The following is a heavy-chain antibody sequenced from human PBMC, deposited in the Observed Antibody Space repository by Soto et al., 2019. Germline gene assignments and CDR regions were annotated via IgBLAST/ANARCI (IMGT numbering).Heavy chain of an antibody. V-gene: IGHV1-18*01. J-gene: IGHJ3*02. CDR3: AREVAESYYAFDI. CDR2: ISAYNGNT. CDR1: GYTFTRYG. Sequence: ASVKVSCKASGYTFTRYGISWLRQAAGQGLEWMGWISAYNGNTNYAQKLQGRVTMTTDTSMSTANMEMRSLRSDDTAVYYCAREVAESYYAFDIWGQGTMVTVSS. D-gene: IGHD1-26*01.